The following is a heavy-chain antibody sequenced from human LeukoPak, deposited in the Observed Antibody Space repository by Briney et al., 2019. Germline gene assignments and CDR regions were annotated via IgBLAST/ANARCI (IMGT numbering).Heavy chain of an antibody. CDR2: IYTSGTS. CDR1: GGSISTYY. J-gene: IGHJ6*02. CDR3: ARDQGSYYGVDV. V-gene: IGHV4-4*07. Sequence: SETLSLTCTVSGGSISTYYWSWIRQPAGKGLEWIGRIYTSGTSKYNPSLKSRVTMSVDTSNNQFSLKVSSVTAADTAVYYCARDQGSYYGVDVWGQGTTVTV.